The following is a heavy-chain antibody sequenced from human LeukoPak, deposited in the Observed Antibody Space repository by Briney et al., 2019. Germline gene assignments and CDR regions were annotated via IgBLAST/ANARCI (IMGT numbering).Heavy chain of an antibody. J-gene: IGHJ6*03. CDR2: SYYSGST. CDR1: GGSISSSSYY. V-gene: IGHV4-39*07. D-gene: IGHD2-15*01. Sequence: SETLSLTCTVSGGSISSSSYYWGWIRQPPGKGLECIGSSYYSGSTYYNPSLKSRVTISVDTSKNQFSLKLSSVTAADTAVYYCARGYCSGGSCYSYYYYNYMDVWGKGTTVTVSS. CDR3: ARGYCSGGSCYSYYYYNYMDV.